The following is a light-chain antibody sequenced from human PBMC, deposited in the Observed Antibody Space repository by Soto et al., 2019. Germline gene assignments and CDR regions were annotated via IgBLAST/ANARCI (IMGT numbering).Light chain of an antibody. CDR1: QSVSSSY. CDR2: GAS. J-gene: IGKJ3*01. Sequence: EIVLTQSPGTLSLSPGERATLSCRASQSVSSSYLAWYQQKPGQAPRLLIYGASSRATGLPDRFSGSGSGTDFPFTISRLEPEDFAVYYCQQYGSSPLFTFGPGTKVDIK. V-gene: IGKV3-20*01. CDR3: QQYGSSPLFT.